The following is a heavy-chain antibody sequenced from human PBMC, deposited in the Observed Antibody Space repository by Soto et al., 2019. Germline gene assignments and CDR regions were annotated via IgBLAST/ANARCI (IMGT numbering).Heavy chain of an antibody. Sequence: ASVKVSCKASGYTFTSYYMHWVRQAPGQGLEWMGIINPSGGSTSYAQKFQGRVTMTRDTSTSTVYMELSSLRSEDTAVYYCARYSFGAGIVVVPAGSRDVAFDIWGQGTMV. V-gene: IGHV1-46*03. D-gene: IGHD2-2*01. CDR3: ARYSFGAGIVVVPAGSRDVAFDI. CDR1: GYTFTSYY. CDR2: INPSGGST. J-gene: IGHJ3*02.